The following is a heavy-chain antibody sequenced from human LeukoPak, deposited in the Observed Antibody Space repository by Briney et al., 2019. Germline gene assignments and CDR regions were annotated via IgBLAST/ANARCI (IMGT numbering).Heavy chain of an antibody. CDR3: ARDGCPTGGGANRLGNWLDP. CDR2: MYYSGPA. V-gene: IGHV4-59*01. J-gene: IGHJ5*02. Sequence: PSETLSLTCIVSGGSIRNYFWSWIRQPPGRGLEWIGYMYYSGPANYNPSLKSRVSISVDTSKNQVSLKLSSVTAADTAVYYCARDGCPTGGGANRLGNWLDPWGQGTLVTVSS. CDR1: GGSIRNYF. D-gene: IGHD2-8*02.